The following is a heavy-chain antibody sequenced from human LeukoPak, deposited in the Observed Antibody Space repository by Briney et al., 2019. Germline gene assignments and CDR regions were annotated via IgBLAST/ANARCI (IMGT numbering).Heavy chain of an antibody. Sequence: ASVKVSCKASGYTFTSYYMHWVRQAPGQGLEWMGIINPSGGSTSYAQKFQGRVTMTRDTSTSTVYMELSSLRSEDTAVYYCARDRLPGIAAAGPDFDYWGQGTLVTVSS. CDR3: ARDRLPGIAAAGPDFDY. D-gene: IGHD6-13*01. CDR1: GYTFTSYY. CDR2: INPSGGST. V-gene: IGHV1-46*01. J-gene: IGHJ4*02.